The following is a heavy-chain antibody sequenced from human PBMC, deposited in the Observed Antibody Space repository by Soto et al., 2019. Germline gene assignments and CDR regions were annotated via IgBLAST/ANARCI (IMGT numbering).Heavy chain of an antibody. CDR2: IIPILGIA. V-gene: IGHV1-69*02. J-gene: IGHJ4*02. Sequence: QVQLVQSGAEVKKPGSSVKVSCKAPGGTFSSYTISWVRQAPGQGLEWMGRIIPILGIANYAQKFQGRVTITADKSTSTAYMELSSLRSDDTAVYYCASCGSGGSCYYFDYWGQGTLVTVSS. D-gene: IGHD2-15*01. CDR3: ASCGSGGSCYYFDY. CDR1: GGTFSSYT.